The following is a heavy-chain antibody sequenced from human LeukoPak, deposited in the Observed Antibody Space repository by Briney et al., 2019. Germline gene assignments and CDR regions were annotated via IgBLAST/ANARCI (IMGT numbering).Heavy chain of an antibody. J-gene: IGHJ4*02. CDR1: GFTFSSYS. CDR3: ARDSITMVRGVVDY. Sequence: GGSLRLSCAASGFTFSSYSMNWVRQAPGKGLEWVSYISSSSSTIYYADSVKGRFTISRDNAKNSLYLQMNGLRAEDTAVYYCARDSITMVRGVVDYWGQGTLVTVSS. CDR2: ISSSSSTI. D-gene: IGHD3-10*01. V-gene: IGHV3-48*01.